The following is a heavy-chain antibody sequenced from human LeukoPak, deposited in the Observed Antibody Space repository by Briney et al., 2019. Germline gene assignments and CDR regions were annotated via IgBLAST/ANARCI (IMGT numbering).Heavy chain of an antibody. Sequence: SETLSPTCTVSGASVSGSDYFWNWIRQPPGRGLEWIGYVYGRGGTTYNPSLQSRVTISLDASKNQFSLRLTSVTAADTAIYYCAALASHRPLDHWGQGTLVTVSS. V-gene: IGHV4-61*08. CDR3: AALASHRPLDH. CDR2: VYGRGGT. J-gene: IGHJ5*02. CDR1: GASVSGSDYF. D-gene: IGHD1-1*01.